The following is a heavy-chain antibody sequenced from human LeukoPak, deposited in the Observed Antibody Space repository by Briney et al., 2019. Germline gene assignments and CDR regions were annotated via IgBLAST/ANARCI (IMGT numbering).Heavy chain of an antibody. D-gene: IGHD6-6*01. CDR3: ARDREISARPGGWFDP. J-gene: IGHJ5*02. V-gene: IGHV1-69*13. CDR2: LSPALA. Sequence: ASVKVSCKVAGGTINNFAISWVRQAPGQGLEWMGGLSPALATYAQKFQGRVTITADESTGTVYMELGSLTSEDTATYFCARDREISARPGGWFDPWGQGTLVTVSS. CDR1: GGTINNFA.